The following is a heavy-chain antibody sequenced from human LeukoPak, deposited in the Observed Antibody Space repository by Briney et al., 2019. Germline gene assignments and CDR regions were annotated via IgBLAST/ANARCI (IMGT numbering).Heavy chain of an antibody. CDR2: ISAYNGNT. CDR3: ARPIRDILTGYYVGYFDY. D-gene: IGHD3-9*01. V-gene: IGHV1-18*01. CDR1: GYTFTSYG. J-gene: IGHJ4*02. Sequence: GASVKVSCKASGYTFTSYGISWVRQAPGQGLEWVGWISAYNGNTNYAQKLQGRVTMTTDTSTSTAYMELRSLRSDDTAVYYCARPIRDILTGYYVGYFDYWGQGTLVTVSS.